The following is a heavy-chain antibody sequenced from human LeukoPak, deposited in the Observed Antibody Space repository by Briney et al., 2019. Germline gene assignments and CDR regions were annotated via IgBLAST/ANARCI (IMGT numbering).Heavy chain of an antibody. CDR3: ARGYSGYGGYYYYGMDV. Sequence: SETLSLTCAVYGRSFSGYYWSWIRQPPGKGLEWIGEINHSGSANYNPSLKSRVTISVDTSKNQFSLKLSSVTAADTAVYYCARGYSGYGGYYYYGMDVWGKGTTVTVSS. J-gene: IGHJ6*04. CDR2: INHSGSA. CDR1: GRSFSGYY. V-gene: IGHV4-34*01. D-gene: IGHD5-12*01.